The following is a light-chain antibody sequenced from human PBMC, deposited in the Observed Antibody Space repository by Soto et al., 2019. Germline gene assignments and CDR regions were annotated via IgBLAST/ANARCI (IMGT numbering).Light chain of an antibody. Sequence: QSVLTQPASVSGSPGQSITISCTGTSSDVGSYNLVSWYQQHPGKAPKLMIYEGSKRPSGFSNRFSGSKSGNTASLTISGLQAEDEANYYCCTYAGSSTFYVFGTGTKVPVL. CDR2: EGS. J-gene: IGLJ1*01. CDR1: SSDVGSYNL. V-gene: IGLV2-23*01. CDR3: CTYAGSSTFYV.